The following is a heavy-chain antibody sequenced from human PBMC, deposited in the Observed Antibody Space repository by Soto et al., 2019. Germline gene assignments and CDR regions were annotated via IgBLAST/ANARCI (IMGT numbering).Heavy chain of an antibody. D-gene: IGHD6-19*01. V-gene: IGHV3-23*01. Sequence: GGSLRLSCAASGFTFSSYAMSWVRQAPGKGLEWVSAISGSGGSTYYADSVKGRFTISRDNSKNTLYLQMNSLRAEDTAVYYCAKVSSCWYAVDYYYGISAWGQGTT. CDR2: ISGSGGST. CDR1: GFTFSSYA. CDR3: AKVSSCWYAVDYYYGISA. J-gene: IGHJ6*02.